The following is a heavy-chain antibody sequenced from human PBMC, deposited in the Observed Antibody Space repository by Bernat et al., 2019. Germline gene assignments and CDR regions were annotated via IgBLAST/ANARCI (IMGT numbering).Heavy chain of an antibody. CDR2: IYYSGST. CDR3: ARQAWTTLLIDY. CDR1: GGSISSSSYY. J-gene: IGHJ4*02. Sequence: QLQLQESGPGLVKPSETLSLTCTVSGGSISSSSYYWGWIRQPPGKGLEWIGSIYYSGSTYYNPSLKSRVTISVDTSKNQFSLKLSSATAADTAVYYCARQAWTTLLIDYWGQGTLVTVSS. V-gene: IGHV4-39*01. D-gene: IGHD2-15*01.